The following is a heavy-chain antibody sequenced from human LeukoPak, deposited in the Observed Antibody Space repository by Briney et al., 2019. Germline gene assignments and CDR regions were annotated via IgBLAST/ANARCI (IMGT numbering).Heavy chain of an antibody. CDR1: GFTFSTYD. Sequence: GGSLRLSCAASGFTFSTYDMQWVRQAPGKGLEWVSGIGRSGSTYYTDSVKGRFTISRDNSKDTLYLQMNSLRAEDTAVYYCASSGSYSSGWYAFDIWGQGTMVTVSS. CDR2: IGRSGST. CDR3: ASSGSYSSGWYAFDI. D-gene: IGHD6-19*01. J-gene: IGHJ3*02. V-gene: IGHV3-23*01.